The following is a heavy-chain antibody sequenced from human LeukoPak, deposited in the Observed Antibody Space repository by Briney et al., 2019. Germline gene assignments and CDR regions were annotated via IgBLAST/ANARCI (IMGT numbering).Heavy chain of an antibody. Sequence: VASVKVSCKSSGYTFTRHYLHWVRQAPGQGLEWVGLINPTGTSSWSAQKFQGRVTLTRDMSTSTDYMELSSLRSEDTAVYYCARDNSLQDMAWWFDPWGQGTLVIVSS. CDR1: GYTFTRHY. V-gene: IGHV1-46*01. CDR3: ARDNSLQDMAWWFDP. CDR2: INPTGTSS. J-gene: IGHJ5*02. D-gene: IGHD5-24*01.